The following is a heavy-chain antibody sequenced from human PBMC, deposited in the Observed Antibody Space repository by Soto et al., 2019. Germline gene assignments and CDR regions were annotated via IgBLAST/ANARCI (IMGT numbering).Heavy chain of an antibody. D-gene: IGHD3-10*01. V-gene: IGHV3-30*18. CDR3: AKDLLSYGEHEAPLDPMDV. J-gene: IGHJ6*02. Sequence: QVQLVESGGGVVQPGRSLRLSCAVSGFTFSSYGMHWVRQAPDKGLEWVAVISYDGSNKYYADSVKGRFTISRDNSKNTLYLQMNSLRTEDTGVYYCAKDLLSYGEHEAPLDPMDVWGQGTTVTVSS. CDR2: ISYDGSNK. CDR1: GFTFSSYG.